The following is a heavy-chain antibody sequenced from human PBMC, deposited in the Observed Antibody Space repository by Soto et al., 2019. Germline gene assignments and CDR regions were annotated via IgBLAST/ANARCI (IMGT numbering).Heavy chain of an antibody. CDR1: GSSIIGYY. Sequence: SETLSLTCTFSGSSIIGYYWTWIRQSPERGLEWVGYVHYSGSANYNPSLNTRLTMSVDRSKSQFSLRLVSVTDADTAVYFCARGVGGSGLNWFDPWGRGTLVTVSS. V-gene: IGHV4-59*12. D-gene: IGHD6-25*01. CDR3: ARGVGGSGLNWFDP. J-gene: IGHJ5*02. CDR2: VHYSGSA.